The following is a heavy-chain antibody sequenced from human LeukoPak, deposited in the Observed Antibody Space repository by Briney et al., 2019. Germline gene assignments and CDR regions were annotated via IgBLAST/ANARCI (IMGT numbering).Heavy chain of an antibody. CDR1: GYSFTSYW. D-gene: IGHD4-17*01. J-gene: IGHJ4*02. Sequence: GESLKISCKGSGYSFTSYWIGWVRQMPGKGLEWMGIIYPGDSDTRYSPSFQGQVTISADKSISTAYLQWSSLKASDTAMYYCARQIGDYGDYPPGVDYWGQGTLVTVSS. CDR2: IYPGDSDT. V-gene: IGHV5-51*01. CDR3: ARQIGDYGDYPPGVDY.